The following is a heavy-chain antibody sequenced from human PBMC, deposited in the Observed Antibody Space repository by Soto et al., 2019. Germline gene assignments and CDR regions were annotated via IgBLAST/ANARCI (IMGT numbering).Heavy chain of an antibody. J-gene: IGHJ5*02. V-gene: IGHV1-3*04. CDR2: IHTGDGDT. D-gene: IGHD2-8*01. CDR3: ARVPRYTSDIVQVPAVMYEDWFVP. CDR1: GYSFSKYA. Sequence: QAQLVQSGAEVKKPVASVKLSCKASGYSFSKYAVQWVRQAPGQSLEWMGWIHTGDGDTKFSQKFHDRVTITRDTSATTVYIELSSLRSEDTAIYYCARVPRYTSDIVQVPAVMYEDWFVPWGQGTLVTVSS.